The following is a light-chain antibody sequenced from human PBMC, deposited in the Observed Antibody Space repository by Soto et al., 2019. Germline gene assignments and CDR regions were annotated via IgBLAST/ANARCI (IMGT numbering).Light chain of an antibody. CDR2: GVT. Sequence: QSALTQPASVSGSPGQSITMSCTGTSSDVGAYNYVSWYQQYPGKAPKLMIYGVTNRPSGVSNRFSGSKTGNTASLTISGLQAEDEADYYCFSHRGGDSHVFGTGTRSPS. V-gene: IGLV2-14*01. CDR3: FSHRGGDSHV. CDR1: SSDVGAYNY. J-gene: IGLJ1*01.